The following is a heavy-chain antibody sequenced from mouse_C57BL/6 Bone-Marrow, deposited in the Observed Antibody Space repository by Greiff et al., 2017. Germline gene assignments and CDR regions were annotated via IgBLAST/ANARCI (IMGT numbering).Heavy chain of an antibody. J-gene: IGHJ3*01. V-gene: IGHV1-7*01. CDR3: ARTYYSNYEFAY. D-gene: IGHD2-5*01. CDR2: INPSSGYT. CDR1: GYTFTSYW. Sequence: VQLQQSGAELANPGASVKLSCTASGYTFTSYWMHWVDQRPGQGLEWIGYINPSSGYTKYNQKFKDTATLTADKSSSTAYMQLSSQTYEDSAVEYCARTYYSNYEFAYWGQGTLVTVSA.